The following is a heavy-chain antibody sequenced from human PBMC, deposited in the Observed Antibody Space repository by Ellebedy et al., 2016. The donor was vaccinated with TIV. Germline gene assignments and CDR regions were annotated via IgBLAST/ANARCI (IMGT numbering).Heavy chain of an antibody. D-gene: IGHD3-3*01. CDR3: GRVLRFLGWFDP. Sequence: SETLSLTCTVSGGSISSSDHYWGWIRQPPGRGLEWIGNIHYSGGPNYNPSLKSRVTISVDTSTNQFSLKLNSVSAADTAVYYCGRVLRFLGWFDPWGQGTLVSVSS. CDR1: GGSISSSDHY. J-gene: IGHJ5*02. CDR2: IHYSGGP. V-gene: IGHV4-39*07.